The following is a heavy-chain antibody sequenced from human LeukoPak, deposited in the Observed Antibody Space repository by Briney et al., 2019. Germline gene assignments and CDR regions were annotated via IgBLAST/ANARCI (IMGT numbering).Heavy chain of an antibody. V-gene: IGHV1-46*01. J-gene: IGHJ4*02. Sequence: ASVKVSCKASGYTFTGYYMHWVRQAPGQGLEWMGIINPSGGSTSYAQKFQGRVTMTRDTSTSTVYMELSSPRSEDTAVYYCARDLRIQLWPTLVDYWGQGTLVTVSS. CDR3: ARDLRIQLWPTLVDY. CDR2: INPSGGST. D-gene: IGHD5-18*01. CDR1: GYTFTGYY.